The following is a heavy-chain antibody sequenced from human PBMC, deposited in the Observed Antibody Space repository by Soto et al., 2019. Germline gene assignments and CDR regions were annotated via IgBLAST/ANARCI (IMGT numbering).Heavy chain of an antibody. CDR1: GGSISSSSYY. J-gene: IGHJ4*02. CDR3: AREQYNWKL. D-gene: IGHD1-20*01. Sequence: SEPLSLTCTVSGGSISSSSYYWGWIRQPPGKGLEWIGSIYYSGSTYYNPSLKSRVTISVDTSKNQFSLKLSSVTAADTAVYYCAREQYNWKLWGQGTLVTVSS. V-gene: IGHV4-39*02. CDR2: IYYSGST.